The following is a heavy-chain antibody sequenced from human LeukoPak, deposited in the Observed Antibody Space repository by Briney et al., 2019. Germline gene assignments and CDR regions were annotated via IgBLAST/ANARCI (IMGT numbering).Heavy chain of an antibody. D-gene: IGHD1-26*01. CDR1: GYTFTGYY. CDR3: ARDGQWELLLNWFDP. CDR2: INPNSGGT. J-gene: IGHJ5*02. V-gene: IGHV1-2*02. Sequence: ASVKVSCKASGYTFTGYYMHWVRQAPGQGLEWMGWINPNSGGTNYAQKFQGRVTMTRDTSISTAYMELSRLRSDDTAVYYCARDGQWELLLNWFDPWGQGTLVTVSS.